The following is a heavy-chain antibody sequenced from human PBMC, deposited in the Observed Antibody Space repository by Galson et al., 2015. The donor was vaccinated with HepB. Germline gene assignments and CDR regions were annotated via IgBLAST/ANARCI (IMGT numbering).Heavy chain of an antibody. D-gene: IGHD2-2*01. CDR1: GGTFSSYG. Sequence: SVKVSCKASGGTFSSYGISWVRQAPGQGLEWMGGIIPIFGTVNYAQKFQGRVTITADESTSTAYMELSSLRSDDTAVYYCARDHCSSTSCYLYYYYGMDVWGQGTTVTVSS. CDR3: ARDHCSSTSCYLYYYYGMDV. V-gene: IGHV1-69*13. CDR2: IIPIFGTV. J-gene: IGHJ6*02.